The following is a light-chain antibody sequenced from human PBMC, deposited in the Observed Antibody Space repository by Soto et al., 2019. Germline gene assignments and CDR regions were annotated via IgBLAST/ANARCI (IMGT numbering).Light chain of an antibody. J-gene: IGKJ1*01. CDR1: QSISSN. CDR3: QQYNNWPPWT. CDR2: GAS. Sequence: EIVMAQSPATLSVSPGERATLSCRASQSISSNLAWYQQKPGQPPRLLIYGASTRATGIPARFSGSGSGTVFSLTISSLQSEDFAIYYCQQYNNWPPWTFGQGTKVEIK. V-gene: IGKV3-15*01.